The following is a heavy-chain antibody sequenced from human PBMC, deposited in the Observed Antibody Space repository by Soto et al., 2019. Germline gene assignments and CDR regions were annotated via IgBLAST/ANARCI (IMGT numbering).Heavy chain of an antibody. CDR3: ARSLGYSYGLYYYGMDV. V-gene: IGHV4-59*01. Sequence: PSETLSLTCTVSGGSISSYYWSWIRQPPGKGLEWIGYIYYSGSTNYNPSLKSRVTISVDTSKNQFSLKLSSVTAADTAVYYCARSLGYSYGLYYYGMDVWGQGTTVTVSS. CDR2: IYYSGST. D-gene: IGHD5-18*01. J-gene: IGHJ6*02. CDR1: GGSISSYY.